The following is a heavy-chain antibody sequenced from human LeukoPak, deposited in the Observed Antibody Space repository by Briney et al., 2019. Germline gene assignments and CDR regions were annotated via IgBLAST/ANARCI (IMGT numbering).Heavy chain of an antibody. J-gene: IGHJ4*02. CDR3: AKVGSIAVAGEPGDYFDY. CDR2: ISGSGGST. V-gene: IGHV3-23*01. Sequence: GGSLRLSCAASGLTFSSHWMHWVRQAPGKGLEWVSAISGSGGSTYYADSVKGRFTISRDNSKNTLYLQMNSLRAEDTAVYYCAKVGSIAVAGEPGDYFDYWGQGTLVTVSS. CDR1: GLTFSSHW. D-gene: IGHD6-19*01.